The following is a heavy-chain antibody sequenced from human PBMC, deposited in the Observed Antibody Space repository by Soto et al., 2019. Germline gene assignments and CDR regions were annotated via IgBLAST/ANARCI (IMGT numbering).Heavy chain of an antibody. J-gene: IGHJ4*02. D-gene: IGHD3-3*01. CDR1: GLNFDDFA. CDR3: AKGRYDFWSPYYFDS. CDR2: ITWNSRVL. V-gene: IGHV3-9*01. Sequence: EVQLVESGGRLVQPGRSLRLSCVGTGLNFDDFAMHWVRQAPGKGLEWVSGITWNSRVLAYADYVKGRFTISRDNARNSLYLPMDSLRDEDTALYYCAKGRYDFWSPYYFDSWGQGTLVTVSS.